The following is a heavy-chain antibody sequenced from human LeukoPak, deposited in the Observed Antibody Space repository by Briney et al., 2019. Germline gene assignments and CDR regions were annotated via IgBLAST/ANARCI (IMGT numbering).Heavy chain of an antibody. CDR1: GGSISSTSYS. CDR2: IYYSGSS. V-gene: IGHV4-39*01. J-gene: IGHJ4*02. CDR3: ARLSSLYSSGWYYPYFFDY. Sequence: SETLSLTCTVSGGSISSTSYSWGWLRQPPGKGLEWIGSIYYSGSSHHNPSLKSRVTISVDTSKNQFSLRLSSVTAADTAVYYCARLSSLYSSGWYYPYFFDYWGQGTLVTVSS. D-gene: IGHD6-19*01.